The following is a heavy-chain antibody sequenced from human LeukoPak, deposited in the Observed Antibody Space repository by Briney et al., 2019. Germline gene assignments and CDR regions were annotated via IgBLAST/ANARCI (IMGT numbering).Heavy chain of an antibody. J-gene: IGHJ5*02. CDR3: SQRGGP. Sequence: ESGPTLVNPTQTLTLTCTFSGFSLSTSGEAVGWIRQPPGKALEWLALIYWNDDKRYGPSLKSRLTIAKDTSKNQVVLTMTNMDPVDTATYYCSQRGGPWGQGTLVTVSS. V-gene: IGHV2-5*01. D-gene: IGHD2-15*01. CDR2: IYWNDDK. CDR1: GFSLSTSGEA.